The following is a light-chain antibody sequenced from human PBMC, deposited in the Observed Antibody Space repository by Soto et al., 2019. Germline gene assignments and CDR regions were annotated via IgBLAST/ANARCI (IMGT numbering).Light chain of an antibody. V-gene: IGKV1-39*01. CDR3: QQTYNPPRT. Sequence: DIQMTQSPSSLSASVGDRVTITCRSSETIASYLNWYQQRPGKATKLLIYAASSLQSGVPSRFGGSASGTDFTLTITSLQPEYFATYYCQQTYNPPRTFGQGTRL. J-gene: IGKJ1*01. CDR2: AAS. CDR1: ETIASY.